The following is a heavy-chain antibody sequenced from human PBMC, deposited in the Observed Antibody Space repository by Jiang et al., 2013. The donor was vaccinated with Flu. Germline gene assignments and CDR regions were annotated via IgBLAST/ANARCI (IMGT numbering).Heavy chain of an antibody. CDR1: YG. Sequence: YGMHWVRQAPGKGLEWVAVISYDGSNKYYADSVKGRFTISRDNSKNTLYLQMNSLRAEDTAVYYCAKVWWEQYYFDYWGQGTLVTVSS. V-gene: IGHV3-30*18. D-gene: IGHD1-26*01. CDR2: ISYDGSNK. CDR3: AKVWWEQYYFDY. J-gene: IGHJ4*02.